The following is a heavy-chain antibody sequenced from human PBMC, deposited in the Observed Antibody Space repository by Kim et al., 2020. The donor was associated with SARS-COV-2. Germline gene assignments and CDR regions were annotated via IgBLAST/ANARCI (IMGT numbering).Heavy chain of an antibody. Sequence: SETLSLTCTVSGGSISSSSYYWGWIRQPPGKGLEWIGSIYYSGSTYYNPSLKSRVTISVDTSKNQFSLKLSSVTAADTAVYYCARRTRYYYDSSGNFDYWGQGTLVTVSS. D-gene: IGHD3-22*01. CDR3: ARRTRYYYDSSGNFDY. V-gene: IGHV4-39*01. CDR1: GGSISSSSYY. J-gene: IGHJ4*02. CDR2: IYYSGST.